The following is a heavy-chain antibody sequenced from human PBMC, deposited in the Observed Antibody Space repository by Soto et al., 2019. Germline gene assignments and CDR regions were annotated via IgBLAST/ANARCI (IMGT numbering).Heavy chain of an antibody. V-gene: IGHV1-69*06. J-gene: IGHJ4*02. Sequence: QVQLVQSGAEVKQSGSSVKVSCQTPGGTFMNYAMSWVRQAPGQGLKWMGLIIPIFDTTNYAQRFQERVTITADKSTSTAYMELTNLRSDDTAIYYCATMVYSGYVYFDDWGQGTLVTVSS. D-gene: IGHD5-12*01. CDR3: ATMVYSGYVYFDD. CDR1: GGTFMNYA. CDR2: IIPIFDTT.